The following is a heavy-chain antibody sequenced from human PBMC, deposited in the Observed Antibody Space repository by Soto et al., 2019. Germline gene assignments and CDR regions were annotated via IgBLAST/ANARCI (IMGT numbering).Heavy chain of an antibody. CDR3: ARHPERIAQIGWFHS. Sequence: EVQLVESGGGLVQPGGSLRLSCAASGFTFSSYSMNWVRQAPGKGLEWVSYISSSSSTIYYADSVKGRFTISRDNAKTSLYLQMNTLRAEDTAVYYCARHPERIAQIGWFHSWGQGTLVTVSS. V-gene: IGHV3-48*01. CDR2: ISSSSSTI. CDR1: GFTFSSYS. D-gene: IGHD6-13*01. J-gene: IGHJ5*01.